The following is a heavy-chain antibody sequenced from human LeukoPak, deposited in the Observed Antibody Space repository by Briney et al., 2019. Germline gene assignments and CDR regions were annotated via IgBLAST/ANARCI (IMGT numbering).Heavy chain of an antibody. J-gene: IGHJ6*02. CDR2: IYYSGST. V-gene: IGHV4-39*01. D-gene: IGHD3-3*01. CDR3: AVGTFGVVINYYGVDV. CDR1: GGSISSSGYY. Sequence: PSETLSLTCTVSGGSISSSGYYWGWIRQPPGKGLEWIGSIYYSGSTYYNPSLKSRVTISVDTSKNQFSLKLSSVTAADTALYYCAVGTFGVVINYYGVDVWGQGTTVTVSS.